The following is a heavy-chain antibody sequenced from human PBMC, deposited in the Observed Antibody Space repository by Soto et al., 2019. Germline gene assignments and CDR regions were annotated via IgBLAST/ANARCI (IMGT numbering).Heavy chain of an antibody. CDR3: ARDVATWDLYNWFDP. V-gene: IGHV1-2*02. D-gene: IGHD5-12*01. Sequence: QVQLVESGAEVKKPGASVKVSCKASGYTFTGYYMHWVRQAPGQGLEWMGWINPNSGGTNYAQKFQGRVTMTRDTSISTAYMELSRLRSDDTAVYYCARDVATWDLYNWFDPWGQGTLVTVSS. CDR1: GYTFTGYY. J-gene: IGHJ5*02. CDR2: INPNSGGT.